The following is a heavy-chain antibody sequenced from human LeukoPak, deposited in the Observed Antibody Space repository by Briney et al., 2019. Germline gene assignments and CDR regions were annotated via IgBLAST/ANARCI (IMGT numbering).Heavy chain of an antibody. V-gene: IGHV1-2*02. CDR1: GYTFTGYY. J-gene: IGHJ4*02. D-gene: IGHD3-22*01. CDR2: INPNSGGT. Sequence: GASVKVSCKASGYTFTGYYMHWVRQAPGQGLEWMGWINPNSGGTNYAQKFQGRVTMTRGTSISTAYMELSRLRSDDTAVYYCARPAYYDSSGYYTYFDYWGQGTLVTVSS. CDR3: ARPAYYDSSGYYTYFDY.